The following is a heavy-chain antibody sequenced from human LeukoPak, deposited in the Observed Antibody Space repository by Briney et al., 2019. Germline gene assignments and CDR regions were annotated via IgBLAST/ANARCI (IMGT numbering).Heavy chain of an antibody. Sequence: GGSLRLSCAASGFTFNSPPMSWVRLAPGKGLEWVSYINGDSSAIYHADSVKGLLTISRDNAKNSVFLQMNSLRDEETAVYYCARDRPNWGIDYWGQGTLVTVSS. D-gene: IGHD7-27*01. J-gene: IGHJ4*02. CDR2: INGDSSAI. CDR3: ARDRPNWGIDY. V-gene: IGHV3-48*02. CDR1: GFTFNSPP.